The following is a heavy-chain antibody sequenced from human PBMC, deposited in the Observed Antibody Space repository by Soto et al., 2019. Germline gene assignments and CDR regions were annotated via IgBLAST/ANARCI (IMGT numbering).Heavy chain of an antibody. CDR3: ARGLISGSHYSGGWHYFDS. D-gene: IGHD1-26*01. Sequence: SETLSLTCTVSGGSLSSNYWSWIRQPPGKGLEWIGQITHSGSANYNPSLKSRVTISVDTSSSQFSLELSSVTAADTAVYYCARGLISGSHYSGGWHYFDSWGQGTQVTVSS. CDR2: ITHSGSA. J-gene: IGHJ4*02. CDR1: GGSLSSNY. V-gene: IGHV4-34*01.